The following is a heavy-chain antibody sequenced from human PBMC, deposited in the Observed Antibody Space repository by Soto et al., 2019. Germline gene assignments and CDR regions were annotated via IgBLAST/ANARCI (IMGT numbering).Heavy chain of an antibody. Sequence: SVKVSCKASGYTFNGYYMLWVRQSPVQGLELMGWINPNSGGTNYAQKFQGRVTMTRDTSISTAYMELSRLGSDDTAVYYCARGPERARVKVALEVWGQGTTVSVSS. V-gene: IGHV1-2*02. D-gene: IGHD5-12*01. J-gene: IGHJ6*01. CDR1: GYTFNGYY. CDR2: INPNSGGT. CDR3: ARGPERARVKVALEV.